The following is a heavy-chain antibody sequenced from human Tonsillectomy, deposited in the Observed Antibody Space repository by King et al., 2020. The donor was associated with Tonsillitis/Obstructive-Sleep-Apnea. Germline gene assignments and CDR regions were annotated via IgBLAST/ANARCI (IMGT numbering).Heavy chain of an antibody. CDR1: GGSISSRIYY. CDR3: ARAWDGDPFDY. CDR2: YYYSVGT. J-gene: IGHJ4*02. Sequence: QLQESGPGQVKPSETLSLTCTVSGGSISSRIYYWGWIRQPPGKGLEWIGGYYYSVGTYYNPPLKIRVTISVDTSKKLFSLKLSSVTAADTAVYYCARAWDGDPFDYWGQGTLVTVSS. D-gene: IGHD4-17*01. V-gene: IGHV4-39*01.